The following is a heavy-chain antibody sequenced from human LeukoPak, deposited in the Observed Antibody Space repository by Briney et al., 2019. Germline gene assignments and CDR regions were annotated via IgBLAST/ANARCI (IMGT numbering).Heavy chain of an antibody. CDR3: ARPKWGLHYLDY. D-gene: IGHD1-26*01. V-gene: IGHV3-30-3*01. J-gene: IGHJ4*02. Sequence: GSLRLSCAASGFSLSNFAIHWVRQAPGKRLDWVAVISEDGSTQYYADSVKGRFTISRDSSKNSLFLQMDSLRAEDTAVYYCARPKWGLHYLDYWGQGTLVTVSS. CDR1: GFSLSNFA. CDR2: ISEDGSTQ.